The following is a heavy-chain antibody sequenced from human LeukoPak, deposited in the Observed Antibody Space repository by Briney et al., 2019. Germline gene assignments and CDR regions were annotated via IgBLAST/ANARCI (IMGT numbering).Heavy chain of an antibody. D-gene: IGHD6-6*01. J-gene: IGHJ6*02. CDR3: ARPLGIAARYYYYGMDV. CDR2: ISSSSSYI. Sequence: PGGSLRLSCAASGFTFSSYSMNWVRQAPGKGLEWVSSISSSSSYIYYADSVKGRFTISRDNAKNSLYLRMNSLRAEDTAVYYCARPLGIAARYYYYGMDVWGQGTTVTVSS. CDR1: GFTFSSYS. V-gene: IGHV3-21*01.